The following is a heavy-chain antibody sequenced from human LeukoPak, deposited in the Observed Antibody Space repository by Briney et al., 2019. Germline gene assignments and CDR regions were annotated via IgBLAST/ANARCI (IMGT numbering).Heavy chain of an antibody. V-gene: IGHV4-39*01. J-gene: IGHJ6*03. CDR1: GGSISSSSYY. CDR2: IYYSGST. CDR3: ARRELRFLEWLGKEYYYMDV. Sequence: SETLSLTCTVSGGSISSSSYYWGWIRQPPGKGLEWIGSIYYSGSTYCNPSLKSRVTISVDTSKNQFSLKLSSVTAADTAVYYCARRELRFLEWLGKEYYYMDVWGKGTTVTVSS. D-gene: IGHD3-3*01.